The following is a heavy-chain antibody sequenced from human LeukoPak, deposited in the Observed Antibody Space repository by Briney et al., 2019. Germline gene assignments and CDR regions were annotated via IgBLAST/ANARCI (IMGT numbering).Heavy chain of an antibody. D-gene: IGHD3-10*01. CDR1: GYTFTSYA. J-gene: IGHJ4*02. V-gene: IGHV1-3*01. CDR2: INAGNGNT. Sequence: GASVKVSCKASGYTFTSYAMHWVRQAPGQRLEWMGWINAGNGNTKYSQKFQGRVTITRDTSASTAYMELSSLRSEDTAVYFCARDHGSGNGGFDYWGQGSLVSVCS. CDR3: ARDHGSGNGGFDY.